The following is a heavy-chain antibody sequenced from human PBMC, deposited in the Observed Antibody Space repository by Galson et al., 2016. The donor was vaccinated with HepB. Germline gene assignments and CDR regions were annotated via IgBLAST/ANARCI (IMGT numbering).Heavy chain of an antibody. D-gene: IGHD5-12*01. J-gene: IGHJ4*02. V-gene: IGHV3-74*01. CDR2: INSDGSST. CDR3: TRGHGNSAYVSPVFDY. CDR1: GFTFSNSW. Sequence: SLRLSCAASGFTFSNSWMHWVRQAPGKGLVWVSRINSDGSSTSFADSVKGRFTISRDNAKNMLYLQMNSLRAEDTALYYCTRGHGNSAYVSPVFDYWGQGALVTVSS.